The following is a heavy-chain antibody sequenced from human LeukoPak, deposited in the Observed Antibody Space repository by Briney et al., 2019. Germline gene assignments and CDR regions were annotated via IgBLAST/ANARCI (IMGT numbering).Heavy chain of an antibody. J-gene: IGHJ4*02. CDR1: GGSISSYY. D-gene: IGHD1-26*01. CDR3: ARLASGSYGPLTPFDY. CDR2: IYYSGST. V-gene: IGHV4-59*08. Sequence: SETLSLTCTVSGGSISSYYWSWIRQTPGKGLEWIGDIYYSGSTNYNPSLKSRVTISVDTSKNQFSLRLSSVTAADTAVYYSARLASGSYGPLTPFDYWGQGTLVTVSS.